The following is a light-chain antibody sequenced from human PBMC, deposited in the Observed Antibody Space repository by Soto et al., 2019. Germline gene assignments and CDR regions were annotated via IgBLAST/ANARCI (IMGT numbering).Light chain of an antibody. Sequence: DIQMTQSPSSLCASVGDRVTITCRASQSISRYLNWYQQKPGKAPELLIYAASTLQSGIPTRFISSGSGTDLTLTISSLQPEDFATYYCQQSYSTPRTFGQGTKVEIK. CDR3: QQSYSTPRT. J-gene: IGKJ1*01. V-gene: IGKV1-39*01. CDR2: AAS. CDR1: QSISRY.